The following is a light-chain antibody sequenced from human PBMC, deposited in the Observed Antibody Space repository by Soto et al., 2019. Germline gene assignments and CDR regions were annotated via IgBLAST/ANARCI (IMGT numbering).Light chain of an antibody. CDR1: QRISSRY. J-gene: IGKJ2*01. CDR3: QQYSDFPYT. CDR2: GVS. V-gene: IGKV3-20*01. Sequence: EIVLTQSPGTLSLSPRERATLSCRASQRISSRYLAWYQQKPGQAPRLLIYGVSSRATGIPDGFSGSGSVTDFTLTINRLEPEDFAVYYCQQYSDFPYTFGQGTKLEVK.